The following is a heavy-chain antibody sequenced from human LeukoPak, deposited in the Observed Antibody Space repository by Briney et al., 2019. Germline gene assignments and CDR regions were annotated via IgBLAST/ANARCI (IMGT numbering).Heavy chain of an antibody. Sequence: GGSLRLSCVVSGFTFSSYSMIWVRQAPGKGLQWVANMKKDGSETKYVESVKGRFTISRDDAKNSLYLQMNSLRAEDTAVYYCGRHRSGSGTYFIDYWGQGTLVSVSS. CDR2: MKKDGSET. V-gene: IGHV3-7*01. CDR1: GFTFSSYS. D-gene: IGHD3-10*01. J-gene: IGHJ4*02. CDR3: GRHRSGSGTYFIDY.